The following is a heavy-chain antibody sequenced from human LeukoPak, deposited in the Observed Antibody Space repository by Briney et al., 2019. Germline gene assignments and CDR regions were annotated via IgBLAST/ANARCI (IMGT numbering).Heavy chain of an antibody. CDR1: GGSFSGYY. CDR2: INHSGST. D-gene: IGHD6-13*01. J-gene: IGHJ6*03. V-gene: IGHV4-34*01. Sequence: KPSETLSLTCAVYGGSFSGYYWSWIRQPPGKGLEWIGEINHSGSTNYNPSLKSRATISVDTSKNQFSLKLSSVTAADTAVYYCARGLGQPYYYYYYMDVWGKGTTVTVSS. CDR3: ARGLGQPYYYYYYMDV.